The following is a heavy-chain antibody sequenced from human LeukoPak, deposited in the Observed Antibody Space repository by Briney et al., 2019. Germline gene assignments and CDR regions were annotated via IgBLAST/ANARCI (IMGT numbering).Heavy chain of an antibody. Sequence: ASVKVSCKASGYTFTSYGISWVRQAPGQGLEWMGWISAYNGNTNYAQKLQGRVTMTTDTSTSTAYMELRSLRSDDTAVYYCARTLIVFAAATKSDYWGQGTLVTVSS. V-gene: IGHV1-18*01. J-gene: IGHJ4*02. D-gene: IGHD6-13*01. CDR2: ISAYNGNT. CDR3: ARTLIVFAAATKSDY. CDR1: GYTFTSYG.